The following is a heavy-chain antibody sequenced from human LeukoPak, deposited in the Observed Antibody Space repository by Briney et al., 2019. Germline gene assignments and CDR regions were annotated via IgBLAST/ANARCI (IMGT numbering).Heavy chain of an antibody. D-gene: IGHD6-13*01. J-gene: IGHJ3*02. V-gene: IGHV3-74*01. CDR2: INSDGSST. CDR3: TRQQLDAFDI. CDR1: GFTFSTYW. Sequence: GGSLRLSCAASGFTFSTYWMRWVRQAPGTGLVWVSRINSDGSSTTYADSVKGRFTISRGNAKNTLSLQMNSLRAEDTAVYYCTRQQLDAFDIWGPGTMVTVSS.